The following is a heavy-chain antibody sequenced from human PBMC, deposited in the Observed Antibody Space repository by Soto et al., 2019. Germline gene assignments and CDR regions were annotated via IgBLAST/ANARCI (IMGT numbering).Heavy chain of an antibody. Sequence: SETLSLTCTVSGGSISSYYWSWIRQPPGKGLEWIGYIYYSGSTNYNPPLKSRVTISVDTSKNQFSLKLSSVTAADTAVYYCARDRGIAARYYYYGMDVWGQGTTVTVSS. J-gene: IGHJ6*02. CDR2: IYYSGST. CDR1: GGSISSYY. CDR3: ARDRGIAARYYYYGMDV. V-gene: IGHV4-59*01. D-gene: IGHD6-6*01.